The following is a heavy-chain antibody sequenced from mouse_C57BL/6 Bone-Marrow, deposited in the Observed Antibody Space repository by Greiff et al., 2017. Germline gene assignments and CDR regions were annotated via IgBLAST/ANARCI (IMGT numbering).Heavy chain of an antibody. V-gene: IGHV1-42*01. CDR1: GYSFTGYY. CDR3: ARRGYDYDEDWYFDV. CDR2: INPSTGGT. D-gene: IGHD2-4*01. Sequence: EVQLQQSGPELVKPGASVKISCKASGYSFTGYYMNWVKQSPEKSLEWIGEINPSTGGTTYNQKFKAKATLTVDKSSSTAYMQLKSLTSEDSAVYYCARRGYDYDEDWYFDVWGTGTTVTVSS. J-gene: IGHJ1*03.